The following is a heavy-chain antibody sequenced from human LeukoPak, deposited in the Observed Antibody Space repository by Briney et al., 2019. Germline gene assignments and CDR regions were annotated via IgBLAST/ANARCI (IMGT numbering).Heavy chain of an antibody. CDR1: GGTFSSYA. CDR2: IIPIFGTA. D-gene: IGHD3-22*01. V-gene: IGHV1-69*05. Sequence: GASVKVSCKASGGTFSSYAISWVRQAPGQGLEWMGGIIPIFGTANYAQKFQGRVTITTDESTSTAYLELSSLRYEDTAVYYCAREGGGYSYGRDYYDSSGYTFDYWGQGTLVTVSS. CDR3: AREGGGYSYGRDYYDSSGYTFDY. J-gene: IGHJ4*02.